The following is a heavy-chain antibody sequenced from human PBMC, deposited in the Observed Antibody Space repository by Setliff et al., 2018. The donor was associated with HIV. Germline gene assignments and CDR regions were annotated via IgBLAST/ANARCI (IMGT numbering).Heavy chain of an antibody. V-gene: IGHV5-51*01. D-gene: IGHD3-9*01. CDR2: IFPSDSDT. CDR3: ARQGDYHILTGYYSGPHDAFDI. Sequence: GESLKISCKGLGYSFPHYWIGWVRQIPGTGLEWVAIIFPSDSDTRYSPSFEGQVTISADKSISTAYLQWSSLKASDTAMYYCARQGDYHILTGYYSGPHDAFDIWGQGTMVTVSS. CDR1: GYSFPHYW. J-gene: IGHJ3*02.